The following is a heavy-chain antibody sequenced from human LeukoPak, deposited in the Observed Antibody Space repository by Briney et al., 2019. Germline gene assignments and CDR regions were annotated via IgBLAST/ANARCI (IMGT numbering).Heavy chain of an antibody. CDR3: ARGPYYYDSSGYSTPLRY. D-gene: IGHD3-22*01. V-gene: IGHV4-34*01. CDR2: INHSGST. CDR1: GGSFSGYY. J-gene: IGHJ4*02. Sequence: PSGTLSLTCAVYGGSFSGYYWSWIRQPPGKGLEWIGEINHSGSTNYNPSLKSRVTISVDTSKNQFSLKLSSVTAADTAVYYCARGPYYYDSSGYSTPLRYWGQGTLVTVSS.